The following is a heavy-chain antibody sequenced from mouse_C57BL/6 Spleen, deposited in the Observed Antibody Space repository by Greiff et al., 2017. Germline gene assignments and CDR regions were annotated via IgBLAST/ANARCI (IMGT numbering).Heavy chain of an antibody. V-gene: IGHV5-4*01. CDR1: GFTFSSYA. D-gene: IGHD3-3*01. Sequence: EVMLVESGGGLVKPGGSLKLSCAASGFTFSSYAMSWVRQTPEKRLEWVATISDGGSYTYYPDNVKGRFTISRDNAKNNRYLQMSHLKSEDTAMYYCARDPLGAMDDWGQGTSVTVSS. CDR2: ISDGGSYT. CDR3: ARDPLGAMDD. J-gene: IGHJ4*01.